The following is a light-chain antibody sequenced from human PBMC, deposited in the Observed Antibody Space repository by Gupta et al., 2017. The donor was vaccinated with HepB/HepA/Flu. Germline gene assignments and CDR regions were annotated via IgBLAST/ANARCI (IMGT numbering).Light chain of an antibody. V-gene: IGKV1-8*01. CDR2: GVS. CDR3: QQYNDYPVT. J-gene: IGKJ4*01. CDR1: QDVSTF. Sequence: AIRLTQSPSSFSASPGDTVTITCRASQDVSTFLAWYQQKVGKAPKLLIHGVSTLKAGVPSRFSGSGSGTDFTLTISRLQSEDFAVYYCQQYNDYPVTFGGGTTVDTK.